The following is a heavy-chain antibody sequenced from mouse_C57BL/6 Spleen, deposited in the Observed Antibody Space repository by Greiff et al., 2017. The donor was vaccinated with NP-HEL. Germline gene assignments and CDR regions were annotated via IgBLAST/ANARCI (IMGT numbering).Heavy chain of an antibody. CDR1: GFTFNTYA. J-gene: IGHJ3*01. Sequence: DVLLVESGGGLVQPKGSLKLSSAASGFTFNTYAMHWVRQAPGKGLEWVARIRSKSSNYATYYADSVKDRFTISRDDSQSMLYLQMNNLKTEDTAMYYGVREGVWAWFAYWGQGTLVTVSA. CDR3: VREGVWAWFAY. D-gene: IGHD2-10*02. V-gene: IGHV10-3*01. CDR2: IRSKSSNYAT.